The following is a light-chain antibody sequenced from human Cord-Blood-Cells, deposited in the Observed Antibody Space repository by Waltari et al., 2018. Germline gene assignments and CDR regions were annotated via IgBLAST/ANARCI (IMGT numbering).Light chain of an antibody. J-gene: IGLJ2*01. CDR2: DAS. V-gene: IGLV2-14*01. Sequence: QSALTQPASVSGSPGQSLTISCPGTSSDAGGYNYVPWYQQHPGKAPKLMIYDASNRPSGVSNRFSGSKSGNTASLTISGLQAEDEADYYCSSYTSSSTEVFGGGTKLTVL. CDR3: SSYTSSSTEV. CDR1: SSDAGGYNY.